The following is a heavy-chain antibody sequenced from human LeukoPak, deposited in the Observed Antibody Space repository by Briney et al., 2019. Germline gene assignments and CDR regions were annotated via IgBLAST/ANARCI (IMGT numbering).Heavy chain of an antibody. V-gene: IGHV3-21*01. J-gene: IGHJ4*02. CDR3: ARDARRDGYIFDY. CDR1: GFTLSKFG. D-gene: IGHD5-24*01. CDR2: ISSSSSSYI. Sequence: GKSLRLSCEASGFTLSKFGMHWLRQAPGQGLEWVSSISSSSSSYIYYADSVKGRFTISRDNAKNSLYLQMNSLRAEDTAVYYCARDARRDGYIFDYWGQGTLVTVSS.